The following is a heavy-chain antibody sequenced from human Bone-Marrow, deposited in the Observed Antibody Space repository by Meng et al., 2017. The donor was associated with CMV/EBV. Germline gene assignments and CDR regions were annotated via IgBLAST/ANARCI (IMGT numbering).Heavy chain of an antibody. CDR2: SSSSGNIT. CDR1: GFNFSDYY. CDR3: ASDSSAVHNWLDS. Sequence: GGSLRLYCAASGFNFSDYYMTWIRQAPGKGLEWVSNSSSSGNITKYLDSLKGRFNISRDNAKNSLFLQMDSLTVEDTAVYYCASDSSAVHNWLDSWGQGTLVTVSS. V-gene: IGHV3-11*04. D-gene: IGHD1-26*01. J-gene: IGHJ5*01.